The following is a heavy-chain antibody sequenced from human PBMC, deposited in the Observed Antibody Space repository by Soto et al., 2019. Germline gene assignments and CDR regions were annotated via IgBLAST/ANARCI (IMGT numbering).Heavy chain of an antibody. CDR1: GFTFSSYA. D-gene: IGHD6-6*01. CDR3: ARVPSLEIAARPGPLWYYYYGMDV. Sequence: QVQLVESGGGVVQPGRSLRLSCAASGFTFSSYAMHWVRQAPGKGLEWVAVISYDGSNKYYADSVKGRFTISRDNSKNTLYLQMNSLRAEDTAVYYCARVPSLEIAARPGPLWYYYYGMDVW. J-gene: IGHJ6*01. V-gene: IGHV3-30-3*01. CDR2: ISYDGSNK.